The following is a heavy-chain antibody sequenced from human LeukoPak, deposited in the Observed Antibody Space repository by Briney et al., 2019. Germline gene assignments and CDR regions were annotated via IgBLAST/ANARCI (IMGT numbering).Heavy chain of an antibody. CDR1: GYSFTSYW. J-gene: IGHJ5*01. CDR3: ARRISNIFDWFDS. V-gene: IGHV5-51*01. Sequence: GESLKISCKGSGYSFTSYWIVWVRQMPGKGLEWMGFIFPRDSDTRYSPSFQGQVTFSVDASISTAYLQWSSLKASDTAIYYCARRISNIFDWFDSWGQGTQVIVSS. D-gene: IGHD3-3*01. CDR2: IFPRDSDT.